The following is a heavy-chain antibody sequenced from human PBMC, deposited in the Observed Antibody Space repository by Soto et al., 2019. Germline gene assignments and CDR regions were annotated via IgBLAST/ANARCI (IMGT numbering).Heavy chain of an antibody. J-gene: IGHJ6*02. D-gene: IGHD6-13*01. CDR3: ARDSSSGSWQFYYGMDV. CDR2: ISSSSSYI. CDR1: GFTFSSYS. Sequence: GGSLRLSCAASGFTFSSYSMNWVRQAPGKGLEWVSSISSSSSYIYYADSVKGRFTISRDNAKNSLYLQMNSLRAEDTAVYYCARDSSSGSWQFYYGMDVWSQGTTVTVSS. V-gene: IGHV3-21*01.